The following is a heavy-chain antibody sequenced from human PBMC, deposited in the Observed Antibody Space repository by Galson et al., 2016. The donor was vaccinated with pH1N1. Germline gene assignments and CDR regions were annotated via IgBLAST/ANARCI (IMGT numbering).Heavy chain of an antibody. Sequence: SETLSLTCTVSGGPISSSSYYWGWIRQPPGKGLEWIGSIYYSGSTYYNPSLKSRVTISVDTSRNQFSLKLSSVTAADTAVYYCARVGGSSEWGYYFDYWGQGTLVTVSS. D-gene: IGHD2-2*01. CDR3: ARVGGSSEWGYYFDY. CDR2: IYYSGST. J-gene: IGHJ4*02. CDR1: GGPISSSSYY. V-gene: IGHV4-39*01.